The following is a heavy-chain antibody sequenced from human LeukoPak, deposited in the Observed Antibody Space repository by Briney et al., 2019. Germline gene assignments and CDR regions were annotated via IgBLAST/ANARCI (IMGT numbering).Heavy chain of an antibody. CDR1: GFTFSSYA. D-gene: IGHD3-9*01. CDR2: IGGSGGST. V-gene: IGHV3-23*01. CDR3: AKVRYVGYYFDY. J-gene: IGHJ4*02. Sequence: GGSLRLSCAASGFTFSSYAMSWVRQAPGKGLEWVSSIGGSGGSTYYADSVKGRFTISRDNSKNTLYMQMSSLRAEDTAVYYCAKVRYVGYYFDYWGQGTLVTVSS.